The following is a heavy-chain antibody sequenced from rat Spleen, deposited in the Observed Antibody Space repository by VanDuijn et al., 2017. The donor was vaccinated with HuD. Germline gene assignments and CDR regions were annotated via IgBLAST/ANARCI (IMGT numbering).Heavy chain of an antibody. CDR2: MWSAGNT. J-gene: IGHJ2*01. CDR1: GFSLTSYH. CDR3: ARDRYYFEY. Sequence: QVQLKESGPGLVQPSQTLSLTCTVSGFSLTSYHVHWVRQPPGKGLEWMGVMWSAGNTGYNSALESRLSISRDTSKSQVYLKMNSLQTEDTATYYCARDRYYFEYWGQGVMVTVSS. V-gene: IGHV2-32*01.